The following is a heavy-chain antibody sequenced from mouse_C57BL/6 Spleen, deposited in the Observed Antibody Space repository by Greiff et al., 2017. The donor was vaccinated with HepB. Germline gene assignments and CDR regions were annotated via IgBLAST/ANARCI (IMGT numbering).Heavy chain of an antibody. CDR1: GYTFTDYY. D-gene: IGHD1-1*01. CDR2: INPNNGGT. V-gene: IGHV1-26*01. Sequence: EVQLQQSGPELVKPGASVKISCKASGYTFTDYYMNWVKQSHGKSLEWIGDINPNNGGTSYNQKFKGKATLTVDKSSSTAYMELRSLTSEDSAVYYCGLGSSYSYWYFDVWGTGTTVTVSS. J-gene: IGHJ1*03. CDR3: GLGSSYSYWYFDV.